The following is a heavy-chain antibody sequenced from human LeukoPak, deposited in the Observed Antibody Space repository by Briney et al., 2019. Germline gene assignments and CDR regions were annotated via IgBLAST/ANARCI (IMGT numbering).Heavy chain of an antibody. J-gene: IGHJ4*02. CDR3: VKIGDSSGYYLEYRYFDY. V-gene: IGHV3-72*01. CDR2: ARIQANSYTT. CDR1: GFTFSDHY. D-gene: IGHD3-22*01. Sequence: GGSLRLSCAASGFTFSDHYMDWVRQAPGKGLEWVGRARIQANSYTTEYAASVKGRFSISRDDSKNSLYLQMNSLKTEDTAVYYCVKIGDSSGYYLEYRYFDYWGQGTLVTVSS.